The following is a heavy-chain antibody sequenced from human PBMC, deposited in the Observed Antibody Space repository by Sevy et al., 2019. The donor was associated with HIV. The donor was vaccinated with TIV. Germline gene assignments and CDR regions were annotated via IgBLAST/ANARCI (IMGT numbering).Heavy chain of an antibody. V-gene: IGHV3-21*01. D-gene: IGHD6-13*01. CDR2: VSSSSDYI. CDR3: AKSWGSITAAGLDY. J-gene: IGHJ4*02. Sequence: GGSLRLSCVASGFTCSSYSMHWVRQAPGKGLEWVSSVSSSSDYIYYADSVKGRFTISRDNAKNSLYLQMNSLRAEDTAVYYCAKSWGSITAAGLDYWGQGTLVTVSS. CDR1: GFTCSSYS.